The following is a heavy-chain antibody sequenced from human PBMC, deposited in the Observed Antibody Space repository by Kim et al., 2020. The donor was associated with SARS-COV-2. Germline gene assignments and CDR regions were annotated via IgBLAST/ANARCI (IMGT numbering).Heavy chain of an antibody. CDR3: ANWPRGSVRKFDD. V-gene: IGHV3-23*01. J-gene: IGHJ4*02. D-gene: IGHD3-16*01. Sequence: YYAASGRGPVTISRDKSKRTLFLQMNSLRAEDTAVFYCANWPRGSVRKFDDWGQGTLVTVSS.